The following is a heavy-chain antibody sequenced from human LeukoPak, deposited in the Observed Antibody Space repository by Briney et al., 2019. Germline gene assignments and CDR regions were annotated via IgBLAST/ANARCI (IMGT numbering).Heavy chain of an antibody. Sequence: SETLSLTCTVSGGSISSYYWSWIRQPAGKGLEWIGRVYTSGSTNYNPSLKSRVTMSVDTSKNQFSLKLSSVTAADTAVYYCARSYSGSSRAYYFDYWGQGTLVTVSS. V-gene: IGHV4-4*07. D-gene: IGHD6-13*01. CDR2: VYTSGST. CDR3: ARSYSGSSRAYYFDY. CDR1: GGSISSYY. J-gene: IGHJ4*02.